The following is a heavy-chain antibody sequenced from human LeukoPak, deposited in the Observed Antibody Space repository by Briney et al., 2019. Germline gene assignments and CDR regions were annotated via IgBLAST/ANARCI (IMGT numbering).Heavy chain of an antibody. V-gene: IGHV4-59*12. D-gene: IGHD3-10*01. Sequence: SETLSLTCTVSGGSISSLYYSWIRQPPGKGLEWIGYIYYSGSTNYNPSLKSRVTMSIDTSTNQFSLKLNSLTAADTAVYYCAKEGMIRGVIDYWGQGALVTVSS. CDR3: AKEGMIRGVIDY. CDR2: IYYSGST. CDR1: GGSISSLY. J-gene: IGHJ4*02.